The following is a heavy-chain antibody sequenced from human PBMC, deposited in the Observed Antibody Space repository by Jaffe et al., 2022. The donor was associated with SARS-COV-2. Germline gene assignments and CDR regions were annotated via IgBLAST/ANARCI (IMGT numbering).Heavy chain of an antibody. CDR1: GFTFSSYA. J-gene: IGHJ4*02. CDR2: ISYDGSNK. CDR3: ARDPGYVDTAMGPDY. D-gene: IGHD5-18*01. V-gene: IGHV3-30-3*01. Sequence: QVQLVESGGGVVQPGRSLRLSCAASGFTFSSYAMHWVRQAPGKGLEWVAVISYDGSNKYYADSVKGRFTISRDNSKNTLYLQMNSLRAEDTAVYYCARDPGYVDTAMGPDYWGQGTLVTVSS.